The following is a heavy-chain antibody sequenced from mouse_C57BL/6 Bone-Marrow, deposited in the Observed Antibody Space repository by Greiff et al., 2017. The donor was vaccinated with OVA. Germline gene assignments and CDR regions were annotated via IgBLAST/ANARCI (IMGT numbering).Heavy chain of an antibody. V-gene: IGHV1-15*01. D-gene: IGHD2-10*01. CDR3: TRRRAYYSFAY. Sequence: QVQLQQSGAELVRPAASVTLSCKASGYTFTDYEMHWVKQTPVHGLEWIGAIDPETGGTAYNQKFKGKAILTADKSSSTAYMELRSLTSEDSAVYYCTRRRAYYSFAYWGQGTLVTVSA. J-gene: IGHJ3*01. CDR1: GYTFTDYE. CDR2: IDPETGGT.